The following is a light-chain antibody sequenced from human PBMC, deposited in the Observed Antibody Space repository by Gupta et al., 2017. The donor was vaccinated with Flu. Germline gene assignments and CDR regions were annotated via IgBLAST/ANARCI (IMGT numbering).Light chain of an antibody. CDR2: AAS. CDR3: QQSYNTPRS. CDR1: QNIGVY. Sequence: DIQMTQSPSSLSASVGDRVTITCRASQNIGVYLNWYQQKPGKAPNLLIFAASSLQGGVPSRFCGSGSGTDFILTISSLQPEDFATYYCQQSYNTPRSFGQGTKLE. V-gene: IGKV1-39*01. J-gene: IGKJ2*04.